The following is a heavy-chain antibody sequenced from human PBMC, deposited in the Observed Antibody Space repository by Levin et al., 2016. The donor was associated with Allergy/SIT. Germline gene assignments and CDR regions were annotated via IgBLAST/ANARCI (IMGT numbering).Heavy chain of an antibody. CDR1: GYTFTSYG. Sequence: ASVKVSCKASGYTFTSYGISWVRQAPGQGLEWMGWISAYNGNTNYAQKLQGRVTMTTDTSTSTAYMELRSLRSDDTAVYYCARDQRFLAQRDGMDVWGQGTTVTVSS. CDR2: ISAYNGNT. D-gene: IGHD3-3*01. J-gene: IGHJ6*02. CDR3: ARDQRFLAQRDGMDV. V-gene: IGHV1-18*01.